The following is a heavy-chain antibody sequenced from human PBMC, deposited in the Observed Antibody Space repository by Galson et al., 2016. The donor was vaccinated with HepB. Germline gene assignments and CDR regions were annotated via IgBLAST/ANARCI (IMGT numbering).Heavy chain of an antibody. CDR2: IKNTGEST. V-gene: IGHV3-23*01. D-gene: IGHD6-25*01. J-gene: IGHJ4*02. CDR1: GLTVSTYG. Sequence: SLRLSCAVSGLTVSTYGMSWVRQAPGKGLEWVSGIKNTGESTYYADSVKGRFTISRDNSKNTLYLQMNSLGAEDTAVYYCAKASGHPNYWGQGTLVTVSS. CDR3: AKASGHPNY.